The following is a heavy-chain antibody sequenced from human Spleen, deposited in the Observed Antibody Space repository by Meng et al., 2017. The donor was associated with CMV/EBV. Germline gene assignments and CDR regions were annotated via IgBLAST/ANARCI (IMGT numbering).Heavy chain of an antibody. D-gene: IGHD4-11*01. CDR1: GGSISSSSYY. V-gene: IGHV4-39*02. Sequence: SETLSLTCTVSGGSISSSSYYWGWIRQPPGKGLEWIGSIYYSGSTYYNPSLKSRVTISVDTSKNQFSLKLSSVTAADTAVYFCARDRIGRHLYTNFPADFALDVWGQGIMVTVSS. CDR3: ARDRIGRHLYTNFPADFALDV. CDR2: IYYSGST. J-gene: IGHJ6*02.